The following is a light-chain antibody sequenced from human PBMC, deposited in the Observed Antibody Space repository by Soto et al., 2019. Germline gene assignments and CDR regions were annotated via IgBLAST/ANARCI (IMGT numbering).Light chain of an antibody. V-gene: IGKV2D-29*02. CDR2: EVS. J-gene: IGKJ5*01. CDR1: QILLHITGETF. CDR3: MQSTQLPPT. Sequence: MMTQPPLSLSVSPGQPSCISGKSSQILLHITGETFLFWYLQKPGQSPQLLIYEVSTRVSGVPDRFSGSGSGTDFTLEISRVETDDVGIYYCMQSTQLPPTFGQGTRLEIK.